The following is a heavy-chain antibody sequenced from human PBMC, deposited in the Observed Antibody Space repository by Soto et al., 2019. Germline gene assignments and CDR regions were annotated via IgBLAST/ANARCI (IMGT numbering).Heavy chain of an antibody. D-gene: IGHD5-18*01. CDR1: GGTFSSYA. Sequence: QVQLVQSGAEVKQPGSSVKVSCKASGGTFSSYAISWVRQAPGQGLEWMGGIIPIFGTANYAQKFQGRVTITADESTSTAYMELSSLRSEDTAVYYCARMSNGDTAMADAFDIWGQGTMVTVSS. J-gene: IGHJ3*02. CDR3: ARMSNGDTAMADAFDI. V-gene: IGHV1-69*01. CDR2: IIPIFGTA.